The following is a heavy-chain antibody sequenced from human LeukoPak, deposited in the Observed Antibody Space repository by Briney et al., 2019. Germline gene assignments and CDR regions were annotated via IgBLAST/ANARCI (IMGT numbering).Heavy chain of an antibody. J-gene: IGHJ4*02. CDR1: GLTLSSYW. V-gene: IGHV3-7*04. CDR2: TKQDGSEK. D-gene: IGHD3-16*01. CDR3: ARAYPTSHFGF. Sequence: GGSLRLSCALSGLTLSSYWMSWVRHAPGKGLEWVANTKQDGSEKYYVDSVKGRFTLSRDNPKNSLYVQMNGLRAEGTALYYCARAYPTSHFGFWGQGTLVTGPS.